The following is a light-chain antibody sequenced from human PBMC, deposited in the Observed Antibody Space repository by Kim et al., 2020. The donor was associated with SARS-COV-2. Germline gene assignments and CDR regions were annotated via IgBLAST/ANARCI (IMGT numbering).Light chain of an antibody. Sequence: NFMLTQPHSVSESPGKTVTISCSRSSGSIASDHVQWYQQRPGSSPSIVIYEDNQRPSGVPDRFSGSIDSSSNSASLTLSGLKTEDEADYYCQSYDSTNWVFGGGTQLTV. J-gene: IGLJ3*02. CDR2: EDN. V-gene: IGLV6-57*01. CDR1: SGSIASDH. CDR3: QSYDSTNWV.